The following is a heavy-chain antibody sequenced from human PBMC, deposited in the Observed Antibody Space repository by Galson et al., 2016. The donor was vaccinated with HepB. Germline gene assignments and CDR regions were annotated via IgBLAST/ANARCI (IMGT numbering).Heavy chain of an antibody. Sequence: SLRLSCAASGFTFSSYSVDWVRQAPGKGLEWVSSISSSGTYTYYADSVKGRFTISRDNAKRSLYLQMNSLRAEDTAVYYCARGKEWEDAFDIWGQGTMVAVSS. D-gene: IGHD1-26*01. CDR2: ISSSGTYT. J-gene: IGHJ3*02. V-gene: IGHV3-21*01. CDR1: GFTFSSYS. CDR3: ARGKEWEDAFDI.